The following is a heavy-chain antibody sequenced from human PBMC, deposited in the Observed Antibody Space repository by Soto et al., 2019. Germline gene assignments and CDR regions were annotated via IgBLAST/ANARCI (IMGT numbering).Heavy chain of an antibody. CDR1: GFTFSSYA. J-gene: IGHJ4*02. D-gene: IGHD6-13*01. CDR3: AKEGYSSRWYGN. CDR2: ISGSGGST. Sequence: PGGSLRLSCAASGFTFSSYAMSWVRQTPGKGLEWVSGISGSGGSTYYADSVKGRFTISRDNSENTLYLQMNSLRAEDTAVYYCAKEGYSSRWYGNWGQGTLVTVSS. V-gene: IGHV3-23*01.